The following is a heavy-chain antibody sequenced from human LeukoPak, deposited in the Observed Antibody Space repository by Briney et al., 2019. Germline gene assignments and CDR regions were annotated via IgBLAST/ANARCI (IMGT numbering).Heavy chain of an antibody. J-gene: IGHJ5*02. CDR2: INPNSGGT. V-gene: IGHV1-2*02. Sequence: ASVKVSCKASGYTFTGYYMHWVRQAPRQGLEWMGWINPNSGGTNYAQKFQGRVTMTRDTSISTAYMELSRLRSDDTAVYYCARVSEFGELLGIGNWFDPWGQGTLVTVSS. CDR1: GYTFTGYY. D-gene: IGHD3-10*01. CDR3: ARVSEFGELLGIGNWFDP.